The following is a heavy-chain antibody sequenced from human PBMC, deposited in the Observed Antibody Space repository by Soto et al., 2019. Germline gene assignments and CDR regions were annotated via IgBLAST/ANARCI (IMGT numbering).Heavy chain of an antibody. D-gene: IGHD2-2*01. CDR1: GFTFSSYS. CDR2: ISSSSSTI. J-gene: IGHJ5*02. V-gene: IGHV3-48*02. Sequence: GGSLRLSCAASGFTFSSYSMNWVRQAPGKGLEWVSYISSSSSTIYYADSVKGRFTISRDNAKNSLYLQMNSLRDEDTAVYYCARAHCSSTSCYEASSWFDPWGQGTLVTVSS. CDR3: ARAHCSSTSCYEASSWFDP.